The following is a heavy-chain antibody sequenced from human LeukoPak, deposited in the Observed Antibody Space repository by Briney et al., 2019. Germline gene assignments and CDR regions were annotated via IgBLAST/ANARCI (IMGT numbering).Heavy chain of an antibody. CDR3: ARVRAYSSSWYSRDYGMDV. J-gene: IGHJ6*02. V-gene: IGHV4-59*01. CDR2: IYYSGST. CDR1: GGSISSYY. Sequence: SETLSLTCTVSGGSISSYYWSSIRQPPGKGLEWIGYIYYSGSTNYNPSLKSRVTISVDTSKNQFSLKLSSVTAADTAVYYCARVRAYSSSWYSRDYGMDVWGQGTTVTVSS. D-gene: IGHD6-13*01.